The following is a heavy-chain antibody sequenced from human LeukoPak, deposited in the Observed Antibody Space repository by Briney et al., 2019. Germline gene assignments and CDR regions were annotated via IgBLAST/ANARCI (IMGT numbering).Heavy chain of an antibody. CDR1: GYSISSGYY. Sequence: PSETLSLTCAVSGYSISSGYYWGWIRQPPGKGLEWIGSIYHSGSTYYNPSLKSRVTISVDTSKNQFSLKLSSVTAADTAVYYCARLDHYDSSGYRGDYWGQGTLVTVSS. CDR3: ARLDHYDSSGYRGDY. CDR2: IYHSGST. D-gene: IGHD3-22*01. J-gene: IGHJ4*02. V-gene: IGHV4-38-2*01.